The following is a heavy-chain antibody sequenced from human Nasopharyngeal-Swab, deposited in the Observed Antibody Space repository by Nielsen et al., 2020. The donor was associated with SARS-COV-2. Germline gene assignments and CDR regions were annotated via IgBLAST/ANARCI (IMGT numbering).Heavy chain of an antibody. CDR1: GGSISSSSYC. CDR2: IYYSGST. J-gene: IGHJ6*02. D-gene: IGHD6-13*01. V-gene: IGHV4-39*07. CDR3: VGSSWYGDYYYYYGMDV. Sequence: LETLSLTCTVSGGSISSSSYCWGWIRQPPGKGLEWIGSIYYSGSTYYNPSLKSRVTISVDTSKNQFSLKLSSVTAADTAVYYCVGSSWYGDYYYYYGMDVWGQGTTVTVSS.